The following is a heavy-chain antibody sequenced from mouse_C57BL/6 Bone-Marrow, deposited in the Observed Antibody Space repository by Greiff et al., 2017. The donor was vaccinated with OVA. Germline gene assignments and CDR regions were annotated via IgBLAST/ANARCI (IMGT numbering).Heavy chain of an antibody. D-gene: IGHD4-1*01. J-gene: IGHJ3*01. V-gene: IGHV5-4*01. Sequence: EVHLVESGGGLVKPGGSLKLSCAASGFTFSSYAMSWVRQTPEKRLEWVATISDGGSYTYYPDNVKGRFTISRDNAKNNLYLQMSHLKSEDTAMYYCASRDWGAYWGQGTLVTVSA. CDR2: ISDGGSYT. CDR1: GFTFSSYA. CDR3: ASRDWGAY.